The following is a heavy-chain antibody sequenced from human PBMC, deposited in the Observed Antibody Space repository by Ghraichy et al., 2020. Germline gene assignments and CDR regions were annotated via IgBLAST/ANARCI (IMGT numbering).Heavy chain of an antibody. CDR1: GFTFDDYA. D-gene: IGHD3-10*01. V-gene: IGHV3-9*01. CDR2: ISWNSGGI. CDR3: AKDMSGSYTDAFDI. J-gene: IGHJ3*02. Sequence: GGYLRLSCAASGFTFDDYAMHWVRQAPGKGLEWVSGISWNSGGIGYADSVKGRFTISRDNAKNSLYLQMNSLRAEDTALYYCAKDMSGSYTDAFDIWGQGTMVTVSS.